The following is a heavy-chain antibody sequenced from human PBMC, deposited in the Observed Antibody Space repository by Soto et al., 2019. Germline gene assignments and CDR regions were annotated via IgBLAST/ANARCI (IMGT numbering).Heavy chain of an antibody. V-gene: IGHV4-59*08. J-gene: IGHJ6*02. CDR3: ERQSGGYYYYGMDV. Sequence: SETLSLTCTVSGGSISDYYWSWIRQPPGKGLEWIGYIYYSGTTNYSPSLKSRVTISVDTSKNQFSLKLSSVTAADSAIYYCERQSGGYYYYGMDVWGQGTTVTVSS. CDR1: GGSISDYY. D-gene: IGHD1-26*01. CDR2: IYYSGTT.